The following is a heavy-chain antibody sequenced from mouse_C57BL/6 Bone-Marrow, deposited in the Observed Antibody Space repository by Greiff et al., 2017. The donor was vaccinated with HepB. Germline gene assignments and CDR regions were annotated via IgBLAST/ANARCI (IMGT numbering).Heavy chain of an antibody. D-gene: IGHD2-10*02. J-gene: IGHJ4*01. Sequence: LQESGAELVKPGASVKISCKASGYAFSSYWMNWVKQRPGKGLEWIGQIYPGDGDTNYNGKFKGKATLTADKSSSTAYMQLSSLTSEDSAVYFCARKILERDYAMDYWGQGTSVTVSS. CDR1: GYAFSSYW. V-gene: IGHV1-80*01. CDR2: IYPGDGDT. CDR3: ARKILERDYAMDY.